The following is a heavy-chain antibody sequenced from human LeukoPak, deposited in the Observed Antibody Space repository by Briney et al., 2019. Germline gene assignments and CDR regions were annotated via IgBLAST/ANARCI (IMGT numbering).Heavy chain of an antibody. J-gene: IGHJ6*03. CDR2: ISSSGSTI. V-gene: IGHV3-48*03. CDR3: ARGMGAADYYYYMDV. Sequence: GGSLRLSCAASGFTFSSYEMNWVRQAPGKGLEWVSYISSSGSTIYYADSVKGRFTISRDNAKNSLYLQMNSLRAEDTAVYYCARGMGAADYYYYMDVWGKGTTVTVSS. CDR1: GFTFSSYE. D-gene: IGHD3-16*01.